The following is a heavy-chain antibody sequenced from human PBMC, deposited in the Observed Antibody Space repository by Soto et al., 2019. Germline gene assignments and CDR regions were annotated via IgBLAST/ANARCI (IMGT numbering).Heavy chain of an antibody. J-gene: IGHJ5*02. V-gene: IGHV3-33*01. Sequence: QEQLVESGGGVVQPGTSLRLSCVASGFTFNSYGMHFGRQAPGQGLEWVAAIWFDGSDKYYADSVKGRFTISRDNSKNTLYLQMNSLRAEDTGVYYCARLVGAAAGRFDPWGQGTLVIVSS. CDR2: IWFDGSDK. CDR3: ARLVGAAAGRFDP. D-gene: IGHD6-13*01. CDR1: GFTFNSYG.